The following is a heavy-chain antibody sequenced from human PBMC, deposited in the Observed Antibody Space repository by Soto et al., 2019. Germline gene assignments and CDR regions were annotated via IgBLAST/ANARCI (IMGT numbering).Heavy chain of an antibody. CDR3: AREVYYDSSGYTTSAC. J-gene: IGHJ4*02. D-gene: IGHD3-22*01. Sequence: QVQLVQSGAEVKKPGSSVKVSCKASGGTFSSYAISWVRQAPGQGLEWMGGIIPIFGTANYAQKFQGRVTITAEESTSQAYMELSSLRSEDTAVYYCAREVYYDSSGYTTSACWGQGTLVTVSS. V-gene: IGHV1-69*01. CDR1: GGTFSSYA. CDR2: IIPIFGTA.